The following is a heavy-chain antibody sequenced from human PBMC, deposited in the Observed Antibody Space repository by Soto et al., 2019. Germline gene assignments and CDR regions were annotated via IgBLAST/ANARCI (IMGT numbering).Heavy chain of an antibody. J-gene: IGHJ5*02. CDR2: ISGSGSTT. Sequence: GGSLRLSCAASGFTFSSYEMNWVRQAPGKGLEWVSDISGSGSTTYYADSVKGRFTISRDNSKNTLYLQMNSLRAEDTAVYYCAKDRRIAAAGSANWFDPWGQGTLVTVSS. D-gene: IGHD6-13*01. CDR3: AKDRRIAAAGSANWFDP. V-gene: IGHV3-23*01. CDR1: GFTFSSYE.